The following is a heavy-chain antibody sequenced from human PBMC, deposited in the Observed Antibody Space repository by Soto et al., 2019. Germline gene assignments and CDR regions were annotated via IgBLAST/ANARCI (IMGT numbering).Heavy chain of an antibody. D-gene: IGHD2-15*01. CDR2: TYYRSKWYN. J-gene: IGHJ5*02. CDR1: GDSVSSNRPA. V-gene: IGHV6-1*01. CDR3: AREGVVAATNNWFDP. Sequence: SQTLSLTYAISGDSVSSNRPAWNWIRQSPSRGLEWLGRTYYRSKWYNDYAVSVKSRITINPDTSKNQFSLQLNSVTPEDTAVYYCAREGVVAATNNWFDPWGQGTLVTVSS.